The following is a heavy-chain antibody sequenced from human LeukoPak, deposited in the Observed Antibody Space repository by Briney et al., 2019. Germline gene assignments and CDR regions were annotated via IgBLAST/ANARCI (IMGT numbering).Heavy chain of an antibody. CDR2: IYPGDSDT. Sequence: GASLKISCKGSGYSFTSYWIGWVRQMPGKGLEWMGIIYPGDSDTRYSPSFQGQVTISADKSISTAYLQWSSLKASDTAMYYCARKSLYSYGEVGAFDIWGQGTMVTVSS. V-gene: IGHV5-51*01. CDR3: ARKSLYSYGEVGAFDI. J-gene: IGHJ3*02. CDR1: GYSFTSYW. D-gene: IGHD5-18*01.